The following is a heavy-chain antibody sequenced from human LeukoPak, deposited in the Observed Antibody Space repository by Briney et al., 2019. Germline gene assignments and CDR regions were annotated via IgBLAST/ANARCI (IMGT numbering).Heavy chain of an antibody. CDR2: IYYSGST. CDR3: ARGHRRWLQFDY. V-gene: IGHV4-59*01. J-gene: IGHJ4*02. Sequence: SETLSLTCAVSGGSISSYYWSWIRQPPGKGLEWIGYIYYSGSTNYNPSLKSRVTISVDTSKNQFSLKLSSVTAADTAVYYCARGHRRWLQFDYWGQGTLVTVSS. D-gene: IGHD5-24*01. CDR1: GGSISSYY.